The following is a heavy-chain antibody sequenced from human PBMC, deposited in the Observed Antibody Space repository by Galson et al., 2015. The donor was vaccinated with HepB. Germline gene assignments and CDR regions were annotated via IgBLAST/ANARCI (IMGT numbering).Heavy chain of an antibody. D-gene: IGHD3-3*01. Sequence: SVKVSCKVSGYTLTELSMHWVRQAPGKGLEWMGGFDPEDGETIYAQKFQGRVTMTGDTSTDTAYMELSSLRSEDTAVYYCATVPTVLRFLEWLFDWGQGTLVTVSS. CDR3: ATVPTVLRFLEWLFD. CDR1: GYTLTELS. V-gene: IGHV1-24*01. CDR2: FDPEDGET. J-gene: IGHJ4*02.